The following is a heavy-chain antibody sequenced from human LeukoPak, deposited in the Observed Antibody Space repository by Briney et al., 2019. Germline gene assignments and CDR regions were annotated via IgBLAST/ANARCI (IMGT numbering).Heavy chain of an antibody. D-gene: IGHD5-18*01. CDR1: GYTFTNYG. Sequence: ASVKVSCKASGYTFTNYGISWVRQAPGQGLEWMGIISPDGRTTSYAQRFQGRVTMTRDTSTSTVYMELSSLRSEDTAVFYCARGEYTYGSFDYWGQGSLVTVSS. J-gene: IGHJ4*02. CDR3: ARGEYTYGSFDY. V-gene: IGHV1-46*01. CDR2: ISPDGRTT.